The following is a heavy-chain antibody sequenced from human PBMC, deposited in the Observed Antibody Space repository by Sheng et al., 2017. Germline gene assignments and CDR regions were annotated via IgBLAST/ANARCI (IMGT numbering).Heavy chain of an antibody. CDR2: ISGSGGST. CDR1: GFTFSSYA. D-gene: IGHD3-10*01. CDR3: ARSKLGGGAISGDYYYYGMDV. J-gene: IGHJ6*02. V-gene: IGHV3-23*04. Sequence: EVQLVESGGGLVQPGGSLRLSCAASGFTFSSYAMSWVRQAPGKGLEWVSAISGSGGSTYYADSVKGRFTISRDNSKNTLYLQMNSLRAEDTAVYYCARSKLGGGAISGDYYYYGMDVWGQGTTVTFSS.